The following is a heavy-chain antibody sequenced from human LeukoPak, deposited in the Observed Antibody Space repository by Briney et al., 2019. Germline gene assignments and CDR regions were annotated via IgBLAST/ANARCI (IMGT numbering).Heavy chain of an antibody. CDR1: GFTFSSYW. V-gene: IGHV3-74*01. CDR3: ARPSVGFDP. CDR2: ISGDGSST. Sequence: GGSLGLSCAASGFTFSSYWMHWVRQAPGKGLVWLSRISGDGSSTSYADAVKGRFTISRDNAKNTLYLQMNSLRAEDTAMYYCARPSVGFDPWGQGTLVTVSS. J-gene: IGHJ5*02.